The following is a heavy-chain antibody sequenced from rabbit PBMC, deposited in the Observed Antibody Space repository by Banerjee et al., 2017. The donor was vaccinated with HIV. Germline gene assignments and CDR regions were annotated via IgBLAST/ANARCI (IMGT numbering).Heavy chain of an antibody. J-gene: IGHJ4*01. CDR3: ARGSGFDTHFNL. Sequence: QEQLEESGGDLVKPEGSLTLTCTASGFSFSNKYVMCWVRQAPGKGLEWIACINTSSGNTVYATWAKGRFTISKASWTTVTLQVTSLTAADTATYFCARGSGFDTHFNLWGPGTLVTVS. D-gene: IGHD1-1*01. CDR1: GFSFSNKYV. CDR2: INTSSGNT. V-gene: IGHV1S45*01.